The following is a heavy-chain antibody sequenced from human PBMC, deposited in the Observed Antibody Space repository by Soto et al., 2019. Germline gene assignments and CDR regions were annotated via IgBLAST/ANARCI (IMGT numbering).Heavy chain of an antibody. CDR2: IIPIFGTA. J-gene: IGHJ5*02. CDR3: ARDATWPDYDILTGRRGYWFDP. CDR1: GGTFSSYA. D-gene: IGHD3-9*01. V-gene: IGHV1-69*13. Sequence: ASVKVSCKASGGTFSSYAISWVRQAPGQGLEWMGGIIPIFGTANYAQKFQGRVTITVDESTSTAYMELSSLRSEDTAVYYCARDATWPDYDILTGRRGYWFDPWGQGTLVTVSS.